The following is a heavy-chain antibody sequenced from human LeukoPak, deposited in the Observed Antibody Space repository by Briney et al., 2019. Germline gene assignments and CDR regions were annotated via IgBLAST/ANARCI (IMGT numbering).Heavy chain of an antibody. CDR2: IYYSGST. V-gene: IGHV4-59*08. CDR1: GGSFSSDY. CDR3: ARSGCSGGNCYVSSAYNSYGMDV. Sequence: SETLSLTCTVSGGSFSSDYWSWIRQPPGKGLEWIGYIYYSGSTNYNPSLKSRVTISVDTSKNQFSLRLSSVTAADTAVYYCARSGCSGGNCYVSSAYNSYGMDVWGQGTTVTVSS. D-gene: IGHD2-15*01. J-gene: IGHJ6*02.